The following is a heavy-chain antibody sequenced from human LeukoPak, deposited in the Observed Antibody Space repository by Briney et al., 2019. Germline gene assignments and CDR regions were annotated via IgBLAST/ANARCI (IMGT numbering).Heavy chain of an antibody. D-gene: IGHD3-10*01. Sequence: ASVKVSCKASGYTFTSCGISWVRQAPGQGLEWMGWISAYNGNTNYAQKLQGRVTMTTDTSTSTAYMELRSLRSDDTAVYYCARSMVRGVSVGGFDYWGQGTLVAVSS. V-gene: IGHV1-18*01. CDR1: GYTFTSCG. CDR3: ARSMVRGVSVGGFDY. CDR2: ISAYNGNT. J-gene: IGHJ4*02.